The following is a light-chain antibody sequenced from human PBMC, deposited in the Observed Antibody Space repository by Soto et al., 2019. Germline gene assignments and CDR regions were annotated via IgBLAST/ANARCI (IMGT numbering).Light chain of an antibody. CDR2: DVS. Sequence: QSALTQPASVSRSPGQSITIACAGTSSDIGRYNMVSWYQQHPGKVPKLLIYDVSIRPSGVPDRFTGSRSGNTAPLTISGLHPEDEADYYCTTYTSKNTQVFGSGTKVTVL. J-gene: IGLJ1*01. CDR3: TTYTSKNTQV. V-gene: IGLV2-14*02. CDR1: SSDIGRYNM.